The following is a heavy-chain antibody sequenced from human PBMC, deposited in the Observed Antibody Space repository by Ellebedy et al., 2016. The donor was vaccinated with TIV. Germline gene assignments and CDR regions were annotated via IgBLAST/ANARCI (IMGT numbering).Heavy chain of an antibody. Sequence: GESLKISCKVSGYSFTSYWIGWVRQMPGKGLEWMGIIFPGDSDTRYSPSFQGQVTISADQSISTAYLQWSSLKASDTAMSYCARPGYGSNFRYALDIWGQGTMVTVSS. D-gene: IGHD4-23*01. CDR3: ARPGYGSNFRYALDI. V-gene: IGHV5-51*01. CDR2: IFPGDSDT. CDR1: GYSFTSYW. J-gene: IGHJ3*02.